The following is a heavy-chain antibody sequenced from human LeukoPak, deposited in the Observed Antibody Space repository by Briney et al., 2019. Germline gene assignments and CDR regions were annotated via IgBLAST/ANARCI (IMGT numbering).Heavy chain of an antibody. V-gene: IGHV3-74*01. Sequence: PGGSLRLSCAASGFAFTRSWMHGVRQVPGKGLVWVSRINDDGSITNYADSVKGRFTISRDNAKNTLYLQMNSLRAEDTAVYSSARALGSPLDYWGQGTLVTVSS. D-gene: IGHD1-26*01. CDR3: ARALGSPLDY. J-gene: IGHJ4*02. CDR2: INDDGSIT. CDR1: GFAFTRSW.